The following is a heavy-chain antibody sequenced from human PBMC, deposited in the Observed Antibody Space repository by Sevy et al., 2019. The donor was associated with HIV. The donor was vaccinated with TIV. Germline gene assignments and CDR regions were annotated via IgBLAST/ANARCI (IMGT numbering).Heavy chain of an antibody. V-gene: IGHV3-7*01. CDR3: ARGPF. J-gene: IGHJ4*02. Sequence: GGSLRLSCAASGFMFSGVWMSWVRQAPGKIPELVANIKEDGSEKRYEDSVKGRFTISRDNAKNSLFLQMDSLRVEDTAVYYCARGPFWGPGALVTVFS. CDR1: GFMFSGVW. CDR2: IKEDGSEK.